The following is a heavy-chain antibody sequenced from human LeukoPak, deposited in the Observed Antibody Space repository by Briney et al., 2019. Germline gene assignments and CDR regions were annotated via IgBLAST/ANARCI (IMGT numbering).Heavy chain of an antibody. D-gene: IGHD3-22*01. J-gene: IGHJ4*02. V-gene: IGHV4-39*07. Sequence: SETLSLTCSVSSGSISSSSYYWGWIRQPPGKGLEWIGSIYYSGSTYYNPSLKSRVTISVDTSKNQFSLKLSSVTAADTAVYYCAREYFGGSSGYGYWGQGTLVTVSS. CDR1: SGSISSSSYY. CDR3: AREYFGGSSGYGY. CDR2: IYYSGST.